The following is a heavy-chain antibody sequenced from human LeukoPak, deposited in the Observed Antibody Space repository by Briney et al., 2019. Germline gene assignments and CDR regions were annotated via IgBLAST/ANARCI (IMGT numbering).Heavy chain of an antibody. CDR2: VYPAGSTI. V-gene: IGHV5-51*01. J-gene: IGHJ5*02. D-gene: IGHD1-26*01. Sequence: GESLKISCKGPEYDFANYWIGWVRQMPGRGLEWMGIVYPAGSTIHYSPSFQGQVTISVDRSVSTAYLQWTSLKASDSAMYFCARRRYSDTYLEPWGQGTLVTVSS. CDR3: ARRRYSDTYLEP. CDR1: EYDFANYW.